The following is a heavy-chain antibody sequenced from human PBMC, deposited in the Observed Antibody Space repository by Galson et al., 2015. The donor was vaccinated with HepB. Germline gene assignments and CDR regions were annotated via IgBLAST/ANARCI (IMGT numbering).Heavy chain of an antibody. D-gene: IGHD4-23*01. CDR3: ARASEITPKYYYYGMDV. J-gene: IGHJ6*02. CDR2: ISAYNGNT. Sequence: SVKVSCKASGYTFTSYGISWVRQAPGQGLEWMGWISAYNGNTNYAQKLQGRVTMTTDTSTSTAYMELRSLRSDDTAVYYCARASEITPKYYYYGMDVWGQGTTVTVSS. V-gene: IGHV1-18*01. CDR1: GYTFTSYG.